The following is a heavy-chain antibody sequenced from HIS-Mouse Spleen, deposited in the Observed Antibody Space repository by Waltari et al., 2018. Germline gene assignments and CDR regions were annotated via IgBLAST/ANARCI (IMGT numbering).Heavy chain of an antibody. CDR1: GYSISSGYY. D-gene: IGHD6-19*01. CDR3: ARGAGSFDY. J-gene: IGHJ4*02. V-gene: IGHV4-38-2*02. CDR2: FYHSGST. Sequence: QVQLQESGPGLVKPSETLSLTCTVSGYSISSGYYWGWIRHPPGKGLAWLGSFYHSGSTHYHPSLKSRVTITVDTSKNQFSLKLSSVTAADTAVDYCARGAGSFDYWGQGTLVTVSS.